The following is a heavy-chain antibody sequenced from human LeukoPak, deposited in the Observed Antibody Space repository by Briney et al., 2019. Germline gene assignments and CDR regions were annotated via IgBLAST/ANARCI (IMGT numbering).Heavy chain of an antibody. J-gene: IGHJ4*02. D-gene: IGHD1-26*01. CDR2: MYDSGST. CDR1: GGSISSYY. V-gene: IGHV4-59*01. CDR3: ARHGGSYTFDF. Sequence: SETLSLTCTVSGGSISSYYWSWIRQPPGKGLELIGYMYDSGSTNYNPSLKSRVTISVDTSRNQFSLRLSSVTAADTAVYYCARHGGSYTFDFWGQGVLVTVSS.